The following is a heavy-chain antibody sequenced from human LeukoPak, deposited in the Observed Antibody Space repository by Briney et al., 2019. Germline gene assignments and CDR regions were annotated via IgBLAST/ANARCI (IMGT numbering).Heavy chain of an antibody. V-gene: IGHV1-18*01. CDR2: SSAYNGNT. J-gene: IGHJ5*02. CDR3: AISYSSSTSCYRIGWFDP. D-gene: IGHD2-2*02. Sequence: GASVKVSCKASGYTFTSYGISWVRQAPGQGLEWMGWSSAYNGNTNYPQKLQGRVTMTTDTSTSTAYMELRSLRSDDTAVYYCAISYSSSTSCYRIGWFDPWGQGTLVTVSS. CDR1: GYTFTSYG.